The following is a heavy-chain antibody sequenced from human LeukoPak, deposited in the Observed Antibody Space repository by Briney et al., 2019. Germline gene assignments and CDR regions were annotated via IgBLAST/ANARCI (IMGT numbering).Heavy chain of an antibody. Sequence: GGSLRLSCAASGVTFSSYWMNWVRQAPGKGPEWVASIKQDGSEKYYVDFVKGRFSISRDNAKNSLYLQMNSLGADDTAVYYCAGGTGMDVWGQGTPVTVSS. D-gene: IGHD1-1*01. J-gene: IGHJ6*02. CDR3: AGGTGMDV. CDR1: GVTFSSYW. V-gene: IGHV3-7*05. CDR2: IKQDGSEK.